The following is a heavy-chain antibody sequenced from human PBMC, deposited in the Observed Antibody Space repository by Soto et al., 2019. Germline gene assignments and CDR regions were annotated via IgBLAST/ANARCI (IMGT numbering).Heavy chain of an antibody. D-gene: IGHD6-25*01. V-gene: IGHV3-48*01. J-gene: IGHJ4*02. Sequence: GGSLRLSCAASGFTFSSYSMNWVRQAPGKGLEWVSYISSSSTIYYADSVKGRFTISRDNAKNSLYLQMNSLRAEDTAVYYCARAAGEPRSGSSATRIDYWGQGTLVTVSS. CDR1: GFTFSSYS. CDR3: ARAAGEPRSGSSATRIDY. CDR2: ISSSSTI.